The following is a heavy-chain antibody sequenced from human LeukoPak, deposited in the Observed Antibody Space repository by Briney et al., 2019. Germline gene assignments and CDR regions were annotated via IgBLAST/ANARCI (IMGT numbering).Heavy chain of an antibody. CDR2: ITPNNGVS. J-gene: IGHJ3*02. CDR1: GYTFTGYY. D-gene: IGHD3-10*01. Sequence: SVKVSCKASGYTFTGYYLHWVRQAPGHGLEWMGWITPNNGVSYYAQSFQGRVTMTSATSISTAYVELRSLRSDDTAVYYCATSGSSRSAFDIWGQGTMVTVSS. CDR3: ATSGSSRSAFDI. V-gene: IGHV1-2*02.